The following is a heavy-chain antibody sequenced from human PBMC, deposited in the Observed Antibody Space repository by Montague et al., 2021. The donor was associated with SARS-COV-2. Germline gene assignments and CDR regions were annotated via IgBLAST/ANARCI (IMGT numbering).Heavy chain of an antibody. D-gene: IGHD2-15*01. CDR3: AKCSDEGNWFDS. V-gene: IGHV3-33*06. CDR2: SEE. J-gene: IGHJ5*01. Sequence: SEEKYADSVSGRFTVSRDNFNNAVYLQMDSLRADDTAIYYCAKCSDEGNWFDSWGQGTLV.